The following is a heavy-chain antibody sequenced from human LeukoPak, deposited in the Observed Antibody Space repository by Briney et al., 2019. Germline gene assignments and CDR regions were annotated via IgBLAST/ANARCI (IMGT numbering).Heavy chain of an antibody. J-gene: IGHJ4*02. CDR3: AHRRDYAGSWNEGCFNY. CDR2: NYWDDDK. D-gene: IGHD3-10*01. V-gene: IGHV2-5*02. Sequence: ESAPTRSSATSGLALTCTFSGCSLTTPPAGVGCVRQTPAEAREWLALNYWDDDKRYSPSLRSRLTISKDTSKNEVVLTMTTMDPADTATYYCAHRRDYAGSWNEGCFNYWGQGTLVTVSS. CDR1: GCSLTTPPAG.